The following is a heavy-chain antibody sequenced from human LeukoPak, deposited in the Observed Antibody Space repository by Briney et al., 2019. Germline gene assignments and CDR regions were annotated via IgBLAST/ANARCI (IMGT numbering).Heavy chain of an antibody. Sequence: ASVKVSCKASGYTFTSYGISWVRQAPGQGLEWMGWIHPSTGNPTYAQGFTGRFVFSLDTSVSTTYLQISSLKAEDTAVYYCARAFQSLGGLSLPDYWGQGTLVTVSS. CDR1: GYTFTSYG. V-gene: IGHV7-4-1*02. CDR3: ARAFQSLGGLSLPDY. J-gene: IGHJ4*02. D-gene: IGHD3-16*02. CDR2: IHPSTGNP.